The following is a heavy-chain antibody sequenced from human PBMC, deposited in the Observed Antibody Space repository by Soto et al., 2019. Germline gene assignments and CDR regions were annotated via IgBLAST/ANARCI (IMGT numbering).Heavy chain of an antibody. CDR2: ISGSGGST. J-gene: IGHJ4*02. D-gene: IGHD4-17*01. CDR1: GFTFSSYA. Sequence: GGSLRLSCAASGFTFSSYAMSWVRQAPGKGLEWVSAISGSGGSTYYADSVKGRFTISRDNSKNTLYLQMNSLRAEDTAVYYCAKDRPHPETTVTTSPFDYWGQGTLVTVSS. V-gene: IGHV3-23*01. CDR3: AKDRPHPETTVTTSPFDY.